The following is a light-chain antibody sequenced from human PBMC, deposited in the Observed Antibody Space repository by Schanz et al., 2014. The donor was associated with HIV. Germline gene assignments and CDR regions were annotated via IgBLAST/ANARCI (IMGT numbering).Light chain of an antibody. CDR1: QSITDS. Sequence: DIQMTQSPPTLSASVGDRVTITCRASQSITDSLAWYQQKPGKAPKLLIYKASNLESGVPSRFRGRGSGTEFTLTITSLQPDDFATYYCQQYRSYSRTFGQGTKVEIK. CDR2: KAS. CDR3: QQYRSYSRT. J-gene: IGKJ1*01. V-gene: IGKV1-5*03.